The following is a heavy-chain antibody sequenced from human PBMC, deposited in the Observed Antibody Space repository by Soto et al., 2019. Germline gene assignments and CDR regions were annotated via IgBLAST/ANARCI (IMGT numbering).Heavy chain of an antibody. Sequence: SETLSLTCTVSGGSISSSSYHWGWIRQPPGKGLEWIGSIYYSGSTYYNPSLKSRVTISVDTSKNQFSLKLSSVTAADTAVYYCARSRIAVAGNDPFFDYWGQGTFVSVSS. D-gene: IGHD6-19*01. V-gene: IGHV4-39*01. J-gene: IGHJ4*02. CDR3: ARSRIAVAGNDPFFDY. CDR1: GGSISSSSYH. CDR2: IYYSGST.